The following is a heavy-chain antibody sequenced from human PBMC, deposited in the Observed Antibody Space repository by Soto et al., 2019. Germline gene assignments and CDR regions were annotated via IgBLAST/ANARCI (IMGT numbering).Heavy chain of an antibody. CDR1: GFTFSFCA. CDR2: IRGSGGDT. Sequence: EVQLLESGGGLVQPGGSLRLSCAASGFTFSFCAMSWVRQAPGKGLKWVSSIRGSGGDTYYADSVRGRFTISRDNSKNTLYLQMNSLRVEDTAVYYCVKAHSDSYYYFDYWGQGTLVTVSS. J-gene: IGHJ4*02. D-gene: IGHD3-22*01. V-gene: IGHV3-23*01. CDR3: VKAHSDSYYYFDY.